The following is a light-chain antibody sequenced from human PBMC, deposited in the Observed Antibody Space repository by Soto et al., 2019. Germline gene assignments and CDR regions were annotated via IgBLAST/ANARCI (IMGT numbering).Light chain of an antibody. Sequence: DIQMTQSPSTLSASVGDRVSITCRASQSISTWLAWYQQKPGKAPKVLIYDASTLKSGVPSRFSGSGSGREFTLTITSLQPEDFATYYCQQYNSYSNSFGQGTKLEI. CDR3: QQYNSYSNS. J-gene: IGKJ2*03. V-gene: IGKV1-5*01. CDR1: QSISTW. CDR2: DAS.